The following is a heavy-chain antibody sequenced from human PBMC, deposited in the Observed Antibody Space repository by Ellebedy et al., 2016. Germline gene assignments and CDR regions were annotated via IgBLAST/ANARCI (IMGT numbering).Heavy chain of an antibody. Sequence: GESLKISXAASGIGFSDFFMTWVRQAPGKGLEWVSTISAGSDTTRLADSVKGRFTISRDNSKNTLYLQMNNLRVEDTALYYCRQGHYFDQWGQGALVTVSS. J-gene: IGHJ4*02. CDR3: RQGHYFDQ. CDR1: GIGFSDFF. CDR2: ISAGSDTT. V-gene: IGHV3-23*01.